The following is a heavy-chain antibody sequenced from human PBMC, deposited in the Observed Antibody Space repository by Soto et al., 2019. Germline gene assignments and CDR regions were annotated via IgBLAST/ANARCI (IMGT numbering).Heavy chain of an antibody. CDR2: ISGSGGST. J-gene: IGHJ6*02. V-gene: IGHV3-23*01. D-gene: IGHD3-3*01. CDR3: AKCMSIFGVVIMHGMDV. Sequence: QPGGSLRLSCAASGFTFSSYAMSWVRQAPGKGLEWVSAISGSGGSTYYADSVKGRFTISRDNSKNTLYLQMNSLRAEDTAVYYCAKCMSIFGVVIMHGMDVWGQGTTVTVSS. CDR1: GFTFSSYA.